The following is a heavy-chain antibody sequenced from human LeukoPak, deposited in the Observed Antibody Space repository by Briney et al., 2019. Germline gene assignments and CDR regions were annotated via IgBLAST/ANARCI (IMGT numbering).Heavy chain of an antibody. D-gene: IGHD6-19*01. V-gene: IGHV1-8*02. J-gene: IGHJ6*03. Sequence: ASVKVSCKASGYTFTGYYMHWVRQAPGQGLEWMGRINPNSGNTGYAQKFQGRVTMTRNTSISTAYMELSSLRSEDTAVYYCARGLRASSGWFHNYYYYYMDVWGKGTTVTVSS. CDR2: INPNSGNT. CDR1: GYTFTGYY. CDR3: ARGLRASSGWFHNYYYYYMDV.